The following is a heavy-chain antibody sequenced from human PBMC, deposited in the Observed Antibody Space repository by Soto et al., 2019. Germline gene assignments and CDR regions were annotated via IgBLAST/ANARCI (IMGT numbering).Heavy chain of an antibody. CDR1: GFSFSTYW. V-gene: IGHV3-7*01. CDR3: AREDWYRFDP. Sequence: GGSLRLSCAASGFSFSTYWMSWVRQAPGKGLEWVAFMSSDGSGKDYVDSVKGRFTISRDNARNSLFLQMNSLRVEDTAVYYCAREDWYRFDPWGQGTLVTV. J-gene: IGHJ5*02. D-gene: IGHD3-9*01. CDR2: MSSDGSGK.